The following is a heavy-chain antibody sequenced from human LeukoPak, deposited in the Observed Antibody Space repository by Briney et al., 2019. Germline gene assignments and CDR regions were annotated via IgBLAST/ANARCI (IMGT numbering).Heavy chain of an antibody. D-gene: IGHD6-19*01. J-gene: IGHJ3*02. CDR3: TRGWSSAGAFDI. Sequence: SQTLSLTCTVSGGSIKTGGYSWTWIRQPAGKGLEWIGRIYISGNTDQNPSLKSRVTVSMDSSKNQFSLEMKSVTAADTAVYYCTRGWSSAGAFDIWGQGTMVTVPS. V-gene: IGHV4-61*02. CDR2: IYISGNT. CDR1: GGSIKTGGYS.